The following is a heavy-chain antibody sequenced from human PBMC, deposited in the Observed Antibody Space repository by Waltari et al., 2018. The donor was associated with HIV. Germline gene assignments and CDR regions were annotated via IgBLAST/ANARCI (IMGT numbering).Heavy chain of an antibody. CDR1: GFPCRVHW. V-gene: IGHV3-74*01. D-gene: IGHD5-12*01. J-gene: IGHJ4*02. Sequence: EVQLVESGGDLVQPGGSLRLSCAASGFPCRVHWMHWVRQVPGKGLVWVARIDSAGSRISYADSVKGRFSISRDNAENTLYLQMNSLRVEDTAVYYCVRDGMVATFDHWGQGTLVTVSS. CDR3: VRDGMVATFDH. CDR2: IDSAGSRI.